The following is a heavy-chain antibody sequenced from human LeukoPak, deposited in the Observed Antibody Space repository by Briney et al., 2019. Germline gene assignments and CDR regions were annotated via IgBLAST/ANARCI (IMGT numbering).Heavy chain of an antibody. CDR2: INHSGST. V-gene: IGHV4-34*01. J-gene: IGHJ4*02. CDR3: AISTVDTVIVTANFDY. Sequence: KTSETLSLTCAVYGGSFSGYYWSWIRQPPGKGLEWIGEINHSGSTNYNPSLKSRVTISVDTSKNQFSLKLSSVTAADTAVYYCAISTVDTVIVTANFDYWGQGTLVTVSS. CDR1: GGSFSGYY. D-gene: IGHD5-18*01.